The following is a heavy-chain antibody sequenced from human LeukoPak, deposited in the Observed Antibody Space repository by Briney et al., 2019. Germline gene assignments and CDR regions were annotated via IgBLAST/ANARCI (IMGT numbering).Heavy chain of an antibody. CDR3: ARGGYSSGWFHAFDI. Sequence: GGSLRLSCAASGFTVSRNYMSWVRQAPGKGLEWVSVIYSGANTYYTDSVKGRFTISRDNSKNTLYLQMNSLRPEDTAVYYCARGGYSSGWFHAFDIWGQGTMVTVSS. V-gene: IGHV3-66*02. J-gene: IGHJ3*02. CDR1: GFTVSRNY. CDR2: IYSGANT. D-gene: IGHD6-19*01.